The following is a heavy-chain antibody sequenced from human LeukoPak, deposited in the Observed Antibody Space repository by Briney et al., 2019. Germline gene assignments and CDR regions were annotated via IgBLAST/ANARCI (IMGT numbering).Heavy chain of an antibody. J-gene: IGHJ4*02. D-gene: IGHD7-27*01. CDR1: GFIFNMFP. V-gene: IGHV3-30*04. Sequence: GGSLRLSCAASGFIFNMFPMHWVRQAPGKGLECVAVISYGGNNKYYADSVNGRFTISRDNSKNTLFLQMNSLRTEDTAIYHCARGGNWGYFDYWGQGTLVTVSS. CDR2: ISYGGNNK. CDR3: ARGGNWGYFDY.